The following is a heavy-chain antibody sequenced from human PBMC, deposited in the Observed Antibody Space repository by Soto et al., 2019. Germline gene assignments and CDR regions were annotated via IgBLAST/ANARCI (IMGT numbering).Heavy chain of an antibody. J-gene: IGHJ4*02. V-gene: IGHV3-11*01. CDR1: GFTFSDYY. CDR2: ISGNGEVI. Sequence: PGGSLRLSCAASGFTFSDYYIHRIRRAPGKGLEWISYISGNGEVIQYAASARGRFTISRDNAENSVYLEMESLRDEDTALYYCARDVDADFRTDFDYWGRGTLVTVSS. D-gene: IGHD4-17*01. CDR3: ARDVDADFRTDFDY.